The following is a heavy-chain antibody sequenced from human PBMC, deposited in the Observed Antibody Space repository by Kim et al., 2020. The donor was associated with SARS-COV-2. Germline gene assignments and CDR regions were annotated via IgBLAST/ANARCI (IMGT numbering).Heavy chain of an antibody. CDR2: ISSSSSTI. J-gene: IGHJ4*02. V-gene: IGHV3-48*02. CDR1: GFTFSSYS. Sequence: GGSLRLSCAASGFTFSSYSMNWVRQAPGKGLEWVSYISSSSSTIYYADSVKGRFTISRDNAKNSLYLQMNSLRDEDTAVYYCAREGVGYCSSTSCYEVGFFDYWGQGTLVTVSS. D-gene: IGHD2-2*01. CDR3: AREGVGYCSSTSCYEVGFFDY.